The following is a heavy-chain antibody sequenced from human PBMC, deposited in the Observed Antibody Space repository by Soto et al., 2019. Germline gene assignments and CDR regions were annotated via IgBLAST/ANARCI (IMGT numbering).Heavy chain of an antibody. CDR2: IKHDGSDK. Sequence: EVQLVESGGGLVQPGGSLRLSCEASGFTFSSYWMSWVRQAPGKGLEWVANIKHDGSDKYYVGSVKGRFTISRDNAKNSLYLQINSLTDEDTAVYSCAREVPAAPSRGPYYYGMDVWGHGTTVTVSS. CDR1: GFTFSSYW. V-gene: IGHV3-7*01. J-gene: IGHJ6*02. CDR3: AREVPAAPSRGPYYYGMDV. D-gene: IGHD2-2*01.